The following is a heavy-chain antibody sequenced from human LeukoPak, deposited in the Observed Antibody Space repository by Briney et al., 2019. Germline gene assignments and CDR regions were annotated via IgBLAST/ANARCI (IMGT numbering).Heavy chain of an antibody. J-gene: IGHJ3*02. V-gene: IGHV4-30-2*01. CDR2: IYHSGST. CDR1: GGSISSGGYY. CDR3: ARELRRGGRGDAFDI. D-gene: IGHD4-17*01. Sequence: SETLSLTRTVSGGSISSGGYYWSWIRQPPGKGLEWIGYIYHSGSTYYNPSLKSRVTISVDRSKNQFSLKLSSVTAADTAVYYCARELRRGGRGDAFDIWGQGTMVTVSS.